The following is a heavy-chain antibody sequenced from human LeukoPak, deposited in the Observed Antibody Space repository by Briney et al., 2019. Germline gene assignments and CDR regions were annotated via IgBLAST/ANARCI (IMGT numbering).Heavy chain of an antibody. D-gene: IGHD5-24*01. CDR2: INPRGGST. V-gene: IGHV1-46*01. CDR1: GYTFSSYF. J-gene: IGHJ4*02. Sequence: GASVKVSCKASGYTFSSYFMHWVRQAPGQGLEWMGIINPRGGSTSYAQKFQGRVTMTRGTSTSTVYMELSSLRSEDTAVYYCARDVEMAKYYFDYWGQGTLVTVSS. CDR3: ARDVEMAKYYFDY.